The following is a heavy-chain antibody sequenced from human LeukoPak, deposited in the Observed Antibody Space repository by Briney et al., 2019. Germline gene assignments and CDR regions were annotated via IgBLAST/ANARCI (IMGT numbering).Heavy chain of an antibody. D-gene: IGHD3-22*01. CDR2: TYTSGCA. J-gene: IGHJ5*02. CDR3: ARDLCRAGYYYDSSGYDENWFDP. CDR1: GGSISSGSYY. Sequence: SENLSFTCTVSGGSISSGSYYWSWLRQPAGKGLEWIGRTYTSGCANYNPSIKSLATITLTRSNNQLFLKLSSVTAADTAVYYCARDLCRAGYYYDSSGYDENWFDPWGQGTLVTVSS. V-gene: IGHV4-61*02.